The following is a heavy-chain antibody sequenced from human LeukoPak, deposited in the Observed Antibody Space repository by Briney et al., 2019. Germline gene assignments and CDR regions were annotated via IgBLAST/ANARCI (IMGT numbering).Heavy chain of an antibody. V-gene: IGHV5-51*01. CDR1: GYSFSNYW. D-gene: IGHD5-24*01. CDR3: ARQRSRDGYNYDGFDI. Sequence: GESLKISCKGSGYSFSNYWIGWVRQMPGKGLEWMGIINPGDSDTRYSPSFQGQVTISADKSIITAYLQWSSLRASDTAMYYCARQRSRDGYNYDGFDIWGQGTMVTVSS. J-gene: IGHJ3*02. CDR2: INPGDSDT.